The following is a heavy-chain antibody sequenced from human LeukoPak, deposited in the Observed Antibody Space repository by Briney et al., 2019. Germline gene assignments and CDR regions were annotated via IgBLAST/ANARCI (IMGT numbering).Heavy chain of an antibody. D-gene: IGHD5/OR15-5a*01. V-gene: IGHV3-11*05. J-gene: IGHJ4*02. CDR1: GFIFSDYY. CDR3: ARAVSVSSYYFDC. CDR2: ISSSSSYT. Sequence: GGSLRLSCAASGFIFSDYYMSWIRQAPGKGLEWISYISSSSSYTNYVDSVKDRFTISRDNAKNSLYLQMNSLRAEDTAVYYCARAVSVSSYYFDCWGQGTLVTVSS.